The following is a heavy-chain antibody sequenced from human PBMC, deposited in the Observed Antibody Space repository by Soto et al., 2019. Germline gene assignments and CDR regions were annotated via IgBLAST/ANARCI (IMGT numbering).Heavy chain of an antibody. J-gene: IGHJ4*02. CDR2: IIPILGIA. Sequence: GASVKVSWKAAGGGLSSYTISWVRQAHGQGLEWMGRIIPILGIANYAQKFQGRVTITADKSTSTAYMELSSLRSEDTAVYYCARDILVATTNYYFDYWGQGTLVTV. V-gene: IGHV1-69*04. D-gene: IGHD5-12*01. CDR3: ARDILVATTNYYFDY. CDR1: GGGLSSYT.